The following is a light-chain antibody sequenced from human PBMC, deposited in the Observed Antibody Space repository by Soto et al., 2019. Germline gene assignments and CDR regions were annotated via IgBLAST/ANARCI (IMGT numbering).Light chain of an antibody. J-gene: IGKJ1*01. Sequence: DIQMTQSPSTLSASVGDTVTVTCRASQSVSGWLAWYQQKPGEAPKLLISDASALSRGVPSRVSGSGAGTKFTLSIASLQPDDFANYYCQQYETLSGTFGPGTKVEI. CDR2: DAS. CDR1: QSVSGW. CDR3: QQYETLSGT. V-gene: IGKV1-5*01.